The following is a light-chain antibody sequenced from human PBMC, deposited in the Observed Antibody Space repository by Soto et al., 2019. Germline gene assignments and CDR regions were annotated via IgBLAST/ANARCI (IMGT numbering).Light chain of an antibody. CDR2: KVS. Sequence: DIQMTQSPSTLSASVGDRVTITCRASQSISSWLAWYQQKPGKAPKLLIHKVSRLESGVPSRFSGSGSGTEFTLTISSLQPDDFATYYCQHYNSYWTFGQGTKVEIK. CDR1: QSISSW. CDR3: QHYNSYWT. J-gene: IGKJ1*01. V-gene: IGKV1-5*03.